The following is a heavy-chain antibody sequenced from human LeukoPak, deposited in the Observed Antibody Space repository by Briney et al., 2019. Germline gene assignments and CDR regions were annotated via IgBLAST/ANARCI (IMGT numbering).Heavy chain of an antibody. Sequence: GRSLRLSCAASGFIFNNYAIHWVRQAPGKGLEWVSYISSSSSTIYYADSVKGRFTISRDNAKNSLYLQMNSLRAEDTAVYYCARGNVLLWFGELLYFDYWGQGTLVTVSS. CDR1: GFIFNNYA. J-gene: IGHJ4*02. CDR3: ARGNVLLWFGELLYFDY. V-gene: IGHV3-48*01. D-gene: IGHD3-10*01. CDR2: ISSSSSTI.